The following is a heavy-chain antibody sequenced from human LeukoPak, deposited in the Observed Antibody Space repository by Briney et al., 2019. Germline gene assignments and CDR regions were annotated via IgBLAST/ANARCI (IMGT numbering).Heavy chain of an antibody. Sequence: SVKVSCKASRGTFSSYAISWVRQAPGQGLEWMGGIIPIFGTANYAQKFQGRVTITADESTSTAYMELSGLTSEDTAMYYCARGPALHSKWVGGRWFDPWGQGTLVTVAS. CDR2: IIPIFGTA. V-gene: IGHV1-69*13. D-gene: IGHD6-19*01. CDR1: RGTFSSYA. CDR3: ARGPALHSKWVGGRWFDP. J-gene: IGHJ5*02.